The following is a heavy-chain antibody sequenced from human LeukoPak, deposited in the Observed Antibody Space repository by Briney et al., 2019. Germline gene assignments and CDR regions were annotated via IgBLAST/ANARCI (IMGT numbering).Heavy chain of an antibody. D-gene: IGHD3-10*01. V-gene: IGHV3-7*01. Sequence: GGSLRLSCAASGFTFSSYWMSWVRQAPGKGREWVANIKQDGSEKYYVDSVKGRFTISRDNAKNSLYLQMNSLRAEDTAVYYCARDYMVRGVMPLFDPWGQGTLVTVSS. J-gene: IGHJ5*02. CDR1: GFTFSSYW. CDR3: ARDYMVRGVMPLFDP. CDR2: IKQDGSEK.